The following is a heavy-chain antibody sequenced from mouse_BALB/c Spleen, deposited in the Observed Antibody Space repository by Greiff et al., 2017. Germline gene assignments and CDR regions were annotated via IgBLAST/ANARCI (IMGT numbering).Heavy chain of an antibody. CDR3: ARYPYYYGSSSRYFDV. D-gene: IGHD1-1*01. CDR1: GYSFTGYY. V-gene: IGHV1-31*01. Sequence: VQLQQSGPELVKPGASVKISCKASGYSFTGYYMHWVKQSHVKSLEWIGRINPYNGATSYNQNFKDKASLTVDKSSSTAYMELHSLTSEDSAVYYCARYPYYYGSSSRYFDVWGAGTTVTVSS. CDR2: INPYNGAT. J-gene: IGHJ1*01.